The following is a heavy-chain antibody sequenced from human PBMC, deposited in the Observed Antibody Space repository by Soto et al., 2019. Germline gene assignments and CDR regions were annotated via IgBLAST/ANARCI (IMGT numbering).Heavy chain of an antibody. CDR3: ARDEGRGYSGYDSNWFDP. J-gene: IGHJ5*02. D-gene: IGHD5-12*01. V-gene: IGHV3-30-3*01. Sequence: GGSLRLSCAASGFTFSSYAMHWVRQAPGKGLEWVAVISYDGSNKYYADSMKGRFTISRDNSKNTLYLQMNSLRAEDTAVYYCARDEGRGYSGYDSNWFDPWGQGTLVTVSS. CDR2: ISYDGSNK. CDR1: GFTFSSYA.